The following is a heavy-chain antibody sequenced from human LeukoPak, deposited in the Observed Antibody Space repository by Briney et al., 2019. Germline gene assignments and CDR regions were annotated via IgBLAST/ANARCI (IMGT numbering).Heavy chain of an antibody. CDR2: IYTSGST. Sequence: PSETLSLTCTVSGGSISSGSYYWSWIRQPAGKGLEWIGRIYTSGSTNYNPSLKSRVTISVDTSKNQFSLKLSSVTAADTAVYYCAPSSGYYYNWFDPWGQGTLVTVSS. CDR3: APSSGYYYNWFDP. D-gene: IGHD3-22*01. V-gene: IGHV4-61*02. J-gene: IGHJ5*02. CDR1: GGSISSGSYY.